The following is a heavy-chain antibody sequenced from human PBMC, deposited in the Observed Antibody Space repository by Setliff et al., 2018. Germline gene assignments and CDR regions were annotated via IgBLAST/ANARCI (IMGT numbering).Heavy chain of an antibody. Sequence: GGSLRLSCVTSGITFINAAMAWVRQAPGKGPEWISFIYSGSSDAVFADSVKGRFTISRDNSRNTLFLQMNSLRAEDTAAYYCAKEPSSCSAPRPSLCGYFDSWGQGTQVTSPQ. J-gene: IGHJ4*01. V-gene: IGHV3-23*03. D-gene: IGHD2-21*01. CDR1: GITFINAA. CDR3: AKEPSSCSAPRPSLCGYFDS. CDR2: IYSGSSDA.